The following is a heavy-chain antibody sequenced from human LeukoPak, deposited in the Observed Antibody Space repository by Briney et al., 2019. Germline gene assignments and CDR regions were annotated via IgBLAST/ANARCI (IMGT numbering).Heavy chain of an antibody. D-gene: IGHD3-22*01. CDR2: IIPIFGTA. CDR1: GGTFSSYA. CDR3: ASYYYDSSGYYYYFDY. Sequence: SVKVSCKASGGTFSSYAISWVRQAPGQGLEWMGGIIPIFGTANYAQKFQGRVTITADESTSTAYIELSSLRSEDTAVYYCASYYYDSSGYYYYFDYWGQGTLVTVSS. J-gene: IGHJ4*02. V-gene: IGHV1-69*13.